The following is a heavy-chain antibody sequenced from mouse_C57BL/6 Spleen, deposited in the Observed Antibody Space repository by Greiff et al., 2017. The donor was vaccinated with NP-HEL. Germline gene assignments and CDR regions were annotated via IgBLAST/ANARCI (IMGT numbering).Heavy chain of an antibody. J-gene: IGHJ1*03. CDR2: IYPGDVDT. CDR3: ARSYYGSYWYFDV. CDR1: FYAFPLSW. Sequence: LLPSFPSLVHPGASVPLSCPSSFYAFPLSWLHCVLPRPVPGLLWIGPIYPGDVDTNYNGKFKGKATLTADKSSSTAYMQLSSLTSEDSAVYFCARSYYGSYWYFDVWGTGTTVTVSS. D-gene: IGHD1-1*01. V-gene: IGHV1-80*01.